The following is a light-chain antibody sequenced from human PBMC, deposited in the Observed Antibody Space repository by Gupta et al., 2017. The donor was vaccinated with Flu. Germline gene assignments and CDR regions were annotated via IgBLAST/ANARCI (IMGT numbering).Light chain of an antibody. CDR3: GTWDSSLSAVV. CDR2: ENN. J-gene: IGLJ3*02. CDR1: SSNIGNNY. V-gene: IGLV1-51*02. Sequence: VLTQRPSVSPAPGQKVTISCSGSSSNIGNNYVSWYQQLPGTAPKLLIYENNKRPSGIPDRFSGSKSGTSATLGITGLQTGDEADYYCGTWDSSLSAVVFGGGTKLTVL.